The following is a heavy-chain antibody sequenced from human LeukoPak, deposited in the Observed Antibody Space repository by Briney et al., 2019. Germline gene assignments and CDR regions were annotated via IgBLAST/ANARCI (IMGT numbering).Heavy chain of an antibody. J-gene: IGHJ4*02. Sequence: ASVKVSCKASGYTFTGYYIHWVRQAPGQGLEWMGWINPNSGGTNYAQKFQCRVTMTRDTSISTAYMVLSRLRSDDTAVYYCARELLWFGQPKYYFDYWGQGSLVTVSS. V-gene: IGHV1-2*02. CDR1: GYTFTGYY. CDR3: ARELLWFGQPKYYFDY. D-gene: IGHD3-10*01. CDR2: INPNSGGT.